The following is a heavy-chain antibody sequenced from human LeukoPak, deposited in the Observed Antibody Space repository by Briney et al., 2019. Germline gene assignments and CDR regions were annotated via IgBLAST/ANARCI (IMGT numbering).Heavy chain of an antibody. D-gene: IGHD6-6*01. CDR1: GFTFSSYA. Sequence: QPGGSLRLSCAASGFTFSSYAMTWVRQAPGKGLEWVSTIRDRGGSTYYADSVKGRFTISRDNSKNTLYLQMNDLRAEDTALYYCAKAEPSVAARPWGYYYALDVWGQGTTVTVSS. CDR3: AKAEPSVAARPWGYYYALDV. CDR2: IRDRGGST. J-gene: IGHJ6*02. V-gene: IGHV3-23*01.